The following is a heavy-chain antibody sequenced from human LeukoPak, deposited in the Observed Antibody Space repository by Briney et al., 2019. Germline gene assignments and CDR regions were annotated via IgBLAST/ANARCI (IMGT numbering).Heavy chain of an antibody. CDR2: ISDNGGRT. CDR3: AKEINEYSYGSGESFDY. D-gene: IGHD3-10*01. V-gene: IGHV3-23*01. CDR1: GFTFTNYA. Sequence: GGSLRLSCAASGFTFTNYAMSWVRQAPGKGLEWVSAISDNGGRTLYADSVKGRLTISRDNSKNTLSLQMISLRAEDTAVYFCAKEINEYSYGSGESFDYWGQGNLVTVSS. J-gene: IGHJ4*02.